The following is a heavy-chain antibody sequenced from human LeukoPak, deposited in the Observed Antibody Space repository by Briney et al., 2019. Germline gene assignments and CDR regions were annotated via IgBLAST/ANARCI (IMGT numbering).Heavy chain of an antibody. CDR3: ARRIVVVPAASFDY. CDR2: ISYDGSNK. V-gene: IGHV3-30*01. D-gene: IGHD2-2*01. Sequence: GGSLRLSCAASGFTFSSYAMHWVRQAPGKGLEWVAVISYDGSNKYYADSVKGRFTISRDNSKNTLYLQMNSLRAEDTAVYYCARRIVVVPAASFDYWGQGTLVTVSS. CDR1: GFTFSSYA. J-gene: IGHJ4*02.